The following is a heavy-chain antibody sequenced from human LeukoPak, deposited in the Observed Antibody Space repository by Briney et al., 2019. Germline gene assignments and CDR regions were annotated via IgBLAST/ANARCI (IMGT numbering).Heavy chain of an antibody. CDR2: IIPIFGTA. V-gene: IGHV1-69*05. Sequence: ASVKVSCKASGGTFGSYAISWVRQAPGQGLEWMGGIIPIFGTANYAQKFQGRVTITTDESTSTAYMELSSLRSEDTAVYYCAREGEWLSYYFDYWGQGTLVTVSS. J-gene: IGHJ4*02. CDR3: AREGEWLSYYFDY. CDR1: GGTFGSYA. D-gene: IGHD3-3*01.